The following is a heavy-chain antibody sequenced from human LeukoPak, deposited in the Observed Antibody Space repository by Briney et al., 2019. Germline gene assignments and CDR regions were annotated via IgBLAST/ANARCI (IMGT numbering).Heavy chain of an antibody. CDR2: ISTSGSTI. V-gene: IGHV3-11*01. CDR3: ARAPRQLWGQDDGFDI. J-gene: IGHJ3*02. Sequence: GGSLRLSCAASGFTFSGYHMSWIRQAPGKGLEWVSYISTSGSTIYYADSVKGRFTISRVNAKNSLYLQMNSLRAEDTAVYYCARAPRQLWGQDDGFDIWGQGTMVTVSS. D-gene: IGHD5-18*01. CDR1: GFTFSGYH.